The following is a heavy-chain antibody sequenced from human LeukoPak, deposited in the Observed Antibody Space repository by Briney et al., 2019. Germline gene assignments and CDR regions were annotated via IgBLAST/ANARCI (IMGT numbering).Heavy chain of an antibody. J-gene: IGHJ3*02. V-gene: IGHV3-30*02. Sequence: PGGSLRLSCAASGFTFSSYGMHWVRQAPGKGLEWVSFIRYDGSNEYYADSVRGRFTISRDNSKNTLYLQMNSLRAEDTAVYYCAKYLAVADAFDIWGQGTMVTVSS. CDR2: IRYDGSNE. CDR1: GFTFSSYG. CDR3: AKYLAVADAFDI. D-gene: IGHD6-13*01.